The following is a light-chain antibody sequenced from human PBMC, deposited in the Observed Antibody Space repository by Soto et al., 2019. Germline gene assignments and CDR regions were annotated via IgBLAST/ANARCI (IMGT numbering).Light chain of an antibody. J-gene: IGKJ4*01. CDR2: GAS. Sequence: EIVLTQSPGTLSLSPGERATLSCRASQSVSSSYLAWYQQKPGQAPRLLIYGASSRATGIPDRFSGSGSGTDFTLTISRLEPEDFAVYYCLQHDSFPLTFGGGTNVEIK. CDR3: LQHDSFPLT. CDR1: QSVSSSY. V-gene: IGKV3-20*01.